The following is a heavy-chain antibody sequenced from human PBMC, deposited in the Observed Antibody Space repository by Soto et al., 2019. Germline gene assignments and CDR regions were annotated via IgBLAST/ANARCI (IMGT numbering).Heavy chain of an antibody. J-gene: IGHJ4*02. CDR1: GYTFTDYG. CDR3: ARISQSDFWSGYYYFFDY. CDR2: ITAFNGNT. D-gene: IGHD3-3*01. V-gene: IGHV1-18*01. Sequence: QVHLVQSGAEVEKPGASVKVSCKASGYTFTDYGISWVRQAPGQGLQWMGWITAFNGNTKYAQQFQGIVTMTTDTSTSTAYMELRRLESDDTAVYYCARISQSDFWSGYYYFFDYWGQGTLVTVSS.